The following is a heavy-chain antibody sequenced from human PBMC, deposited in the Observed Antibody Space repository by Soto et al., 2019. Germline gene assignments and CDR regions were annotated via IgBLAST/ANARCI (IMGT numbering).Heavy chain of an antibody. V-gene: IGHV3-74*01. CDR3: ARGDCVGGSCYSLAGSFYYYMYV. J-gene: IGHJ6*03. Sequence: EVKLVESGGGLAQPGGSLRLSCAASGFTFSNYWMYWVRQAPGQGLVWVSRINSDGSVSRYADSVKGRLTISRDNVKNTLYLQMNSLRVEDTAVYYCARGDCVGGSCYSLAGSFYYYMYVWGKGTTVTVFS. D-gene: IGHD2-15*01. CDR1: GFTFSNYW. CDR2: INSDGSVS.